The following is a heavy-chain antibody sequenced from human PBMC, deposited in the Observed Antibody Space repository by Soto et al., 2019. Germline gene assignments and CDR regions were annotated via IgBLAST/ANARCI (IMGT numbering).Heavy chain of an antibody. CDR3: ARGVYGDYNTFDY. V-gene: IGHV1-69*02. CDR2: IIPILGIA. CDR1: GGTFSSYT. J-gene: IGHJ4*02. Sequence: QVQLVQSGAEVKKPGSSVKVSCKASGGTFSSYTISWVRQAPGQGLEWMGRIIPILGIANYAQKFQGRVTITADKSTSTAYMELSSLRSVDTAVYYCARGVYGDYNTFDYWGQGTLVTVSS. D-gene: IGHD4-17*01.